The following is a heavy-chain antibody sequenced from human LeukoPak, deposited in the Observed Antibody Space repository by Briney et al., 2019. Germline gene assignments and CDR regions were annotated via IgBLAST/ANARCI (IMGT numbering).Heavy chain of an antibody. J-gene: IGHJ6*02. CDR3: ARSSSWFARTQHYYGMDV. CDR1: GGTFSSYA. CDR2: IIPIFGTA. Sequence: GASVKVSCKASGGTFSSYAISWVRQAPGQGLEWVGGIIPIFGTANYAQKFQGRVTITADESTSTAYMELSSLRSEDTAVYYCARSSSWFARTQHYYGMDVWGQGTTVTVSS. V-gene: IGHV1-69*13. D-gene: IGHD6-13*01.